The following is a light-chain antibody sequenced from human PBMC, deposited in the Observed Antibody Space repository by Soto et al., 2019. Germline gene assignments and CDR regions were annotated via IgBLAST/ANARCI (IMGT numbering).Light chain of an antibody. CDR3: QQVKSYPLT. Sequence: IQLTQSPSFLSASVGDRVTIPCRASQGISNYLAWYQQKPGKAPKLLISDASSLEGGVPSRFSGSGSGTYFTLTISSLQPEDFATYYCQQVKSYPLTFGGGTKVEIE. CDR1: QGISNY. J-gene: IGKJ4*01. V-gene: IGKV1-13*02. CDR2: DAS.